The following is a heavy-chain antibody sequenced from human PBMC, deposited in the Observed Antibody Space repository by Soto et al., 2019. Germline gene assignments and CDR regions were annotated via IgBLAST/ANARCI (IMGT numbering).Heavy chain of an antibody. CDR2: ISYDGSNK. CDR3: AKLGGSSGYFDDY. D-gene: IGHD3-22*01. V-gene: IGHV3-30*18. Sequence: QVQLVESGGGVVQPGRSLRLSCAASGFILSSYGMHWVRQAPGKGLEWVAVISYDGSNKYYADSVKGRFTISRDNSKNTLYLQMNSLRADDTAVYYCAKLGGSSGYFDDYWGQGTLVTVSS. J-gene: IGHJ4*02. CDR1: GFILSSYG.